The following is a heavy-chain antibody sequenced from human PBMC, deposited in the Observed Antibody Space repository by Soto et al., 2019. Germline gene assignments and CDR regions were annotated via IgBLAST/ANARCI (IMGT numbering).Heavy chain of an antibody. J-gene: IGHJ4*02. CDR1: GYTFTGYY. D-gene: IGHD3-10*01. Sequence: QVQLVQSGAEVKKPGASVKVSCKASGYTFTGYYMHWVRQAPGQGLEWMGWINPNSGGTNYAQKFQGWVTMTMDTSISKAYMELSRLRSDDTAVYYCARGKALRWFGESYGGYYFDYWGQGTLVTVSS. V-gene: IGHV1-2*04. CDR3: ARGKALRWFGESYGGYYFDY. CDR2: INPNSGGT.